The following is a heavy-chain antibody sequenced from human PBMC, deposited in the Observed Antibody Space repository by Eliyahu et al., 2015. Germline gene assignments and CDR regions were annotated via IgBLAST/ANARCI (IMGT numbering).Heavy chain of an antibody. D-gene: IGHD5-18*01. CDR3: ARDAFTAMVTGPFDY. J-gene: IGHJ4*02. CDR2: IYHSGST. Sequence: QVQLQESGPGLVKPSGXLSXTCAXSVGPIXSSXWXSWVRQPPGKGLEWIGEIYHSGSTNYNPSLKSRVTISVDKSKNQFSLKLSSVTAADTAVYYCARDAFTAMVTGPFDYWGQGTLVTVSS. V-gene: IGHV4-4*02. CDR1: VGPIXSSXW.